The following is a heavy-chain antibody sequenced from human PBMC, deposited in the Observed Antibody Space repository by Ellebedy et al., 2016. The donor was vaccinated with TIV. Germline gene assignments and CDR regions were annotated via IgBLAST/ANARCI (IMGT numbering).Heavy chain of an antibody. D-gene: IGHD3-10*01. V-gene: IGHV3-48*04. CDR3: ARWAMVRGVN. CDR2: VSGSRKTK. CDR1: GFTFSNYN. J-gene: IGHJ4*02. Sequence: GESLKISCAASGFTFSNYNMNWVRQAPGKGLEGVSSVSGSRKTKFHADSVKGRFTISRDNAKNSLYLQMNSLRAEDTAVYYCARWAMVRGVNWGQGTLVTVSS.